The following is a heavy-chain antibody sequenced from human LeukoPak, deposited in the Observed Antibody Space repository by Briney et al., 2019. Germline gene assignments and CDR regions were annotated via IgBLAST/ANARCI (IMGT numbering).Heavy chain of an antibody. CDR3: ARDLVYDFWSGYIDY. CDR1: GGSISSGDYY. D-gene: IGHD3-3*01. Sequence: SETLSLTCTVSGGSISSGDYYWSWIRQPPGKGLEWIGYIYYSGSTYYNPSLKSRVTISVDTSKNQFSLKPSSVTAADTAVYYCARDLVYDFWSGYIDYWGQGTLVTVSS. CDR2: IYYSGST. V-gene: IGHV4-30-4*08. J-gene: IGHJ4*02.